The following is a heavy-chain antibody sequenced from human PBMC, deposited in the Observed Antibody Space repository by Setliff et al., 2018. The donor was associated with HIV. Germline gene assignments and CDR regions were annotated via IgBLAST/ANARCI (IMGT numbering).Heavy chain of an antibody. CDR2: ISYSEST. V-gene: IGHV4-59*01. CDR3: ARGPTRFYFDY. Sequence: PSETLSLTCTVSGGSISSYYWSWIRQPPGKGLEWIGYISYSESTNYNPSLKSRVTILVDTSKNHFSLKLTSVTAADTAVYYCARGPTRFYFDYWGQGTLVTVSS. CDR1: GGSISSYY. D-gene: IGHD1-1*01. J-gene: IGHJ4*02.